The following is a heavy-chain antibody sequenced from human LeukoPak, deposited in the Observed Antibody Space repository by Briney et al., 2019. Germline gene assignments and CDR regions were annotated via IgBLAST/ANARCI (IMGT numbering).Heavy chain of an antibody. CDR3: ARCYDNFDVALDI. Sequence: GGSLRLSCAASGSTVSDYSMSWVRQAPGKGLEWVSAISGSGSYTDYADSVKGRFTISKDNSKNTLYMRMSSLRAEDTAVYYCARCYDNFDVALDIWSQGTMVTVSS. CDR1: GSTVSDYS. CDR2: ISGSGSYT. V-gene: IGHV3-23*01. D-gene: IGHD3-9*01. J-gene: IGHJ3*02.